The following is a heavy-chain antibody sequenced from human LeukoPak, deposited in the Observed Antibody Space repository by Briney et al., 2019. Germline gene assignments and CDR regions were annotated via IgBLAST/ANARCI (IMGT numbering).Heavy chain of an antibody. D-gene: IGHD6-13*01. V-gene: IGHV3-66*01. J-gene: IGHJ4*02. CDR1: GFTVSSNY. CDR2: IYSGGST. CDR3: ARGPLGEAAASGTFDY. Sequence: PGGSLRLSCAASGFTVSSNYMSWVRQAPGKGLEWVSLIYSGGSTYYADSVKGRFTISRDNSKNTLYLQMNSLRAEDTAVYYCARGPLGEAAASGTFDYWGQGTLVTVSS.